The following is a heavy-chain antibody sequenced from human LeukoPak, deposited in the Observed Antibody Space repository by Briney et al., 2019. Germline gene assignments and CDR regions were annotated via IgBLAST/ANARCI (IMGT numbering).Heavy chain of an antibody. V-gene: IGHV4-34*01. D-gene: IGHD2-2*01. J-gene: IGHJ1*01. CDR2: IIHSGST. CDR1: AGSFSGYY. CDR3: ARGPNWDIVVVPAALPEYFQH. Sequence: SETLSLTCAVYAGSFSGYYWSWIRQPPGKGLEWIGEIIHSGSTNYNPSLKSRVTISVDTSKNQFSLKLSSVTAADTAVYYCARGPNWDIVVVPAALPEYFQHWGQGTLVTVSS.